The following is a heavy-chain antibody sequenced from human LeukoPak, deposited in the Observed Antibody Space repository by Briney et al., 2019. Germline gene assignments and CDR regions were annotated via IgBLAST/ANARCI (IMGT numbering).Heavy chain of an antibody. CDR3: ATGHSSGWYYFDY. CDR2: FDPEDGET. CDR1: GYTLTELS. Sequence: ASVKISCKVSGYTLTELSMHWVRQAPGKGLEWMGGFDPEDGETIYAQKFQGRVTMTEDTSTDTAYMELSSLRSEDTAVYYCATGHSSGWYYFDYWGQGTLVTVSS. D-gene: IGHD6-19*01. V-gene: IGHV1-24*01. J-gene: IGHJ4*02.